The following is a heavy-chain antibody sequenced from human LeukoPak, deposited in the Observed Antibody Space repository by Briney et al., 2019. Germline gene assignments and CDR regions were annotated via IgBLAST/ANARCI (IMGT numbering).Heavy chain of an antibody. V-gene: IGHV1-2*02. CDR2: INPNSGGT. CDR1: GYTFTSYY. J-gene: IGHJ5*02. CDR3: ARDLADGGVS. Sequence: GASVKVSCKASGYTFTSYYMHWVRQAPGQGLEWMGWINPNSGGTIYAQKFQGRVTMTRDTSISTAYMELSGLTSDDTAVYYCARDLADGGVSWGQGTLVTVSS.